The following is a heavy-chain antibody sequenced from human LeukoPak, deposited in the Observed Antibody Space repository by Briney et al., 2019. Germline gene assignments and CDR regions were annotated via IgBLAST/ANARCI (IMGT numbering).Heavy chain of an antibody. CDR1: GFTFSSYA. D-gene: IGHD3-3*01. CDR3: AKDGGYDLYYYYMDV. CDR2: ISGSGGST. J-gene: IGHJ6*03. V-gene: IGHV3-23*01. Sequence: GGSLRLSCAASGFTFSSYAMSWVRQAPGKGLEWVSAISGSGGSTYYADSVKGRFTISRDNSKTKLYLKMNSLRAEDTAVYYCAKDGGYDLYYYYMDVWGKGTTVTVSS.